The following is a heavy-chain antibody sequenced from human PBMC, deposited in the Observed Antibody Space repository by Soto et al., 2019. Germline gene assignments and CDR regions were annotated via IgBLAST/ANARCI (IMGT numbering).Heavy chain of an antibody. CDR3: ARDLTVNTPLDY. D-gene: IGHD4-17*01. Sequence: EVQLVESGGGLVKPGGSLRLSCAASGFTFSSYSMNWVRQAPGKGLEWVSSISSSSSYIYYADSVKGRFTISRDNAKNSLYLQMNSLRAEDTAVYYCARDLTVNTPLDYWGQGTLVTVSS. V-gene: IGHV3-21*01. CDR1: GFTFSSYS. CDR2: ISSSSSYI. J-gene: IGHJ4*02.